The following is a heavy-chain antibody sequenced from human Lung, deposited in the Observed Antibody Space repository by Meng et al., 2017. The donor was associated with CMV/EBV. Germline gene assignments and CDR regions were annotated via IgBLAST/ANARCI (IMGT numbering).Heavy chain of an antibody. CDR1: GFTFSDYY. V-gene: IGHV3-11*04. Sequence: GESLKISCAASGFTFSDYYMTWVRRAPGKGLEWISYISSSGDIILYADSVKGRFTISRDNAEKSLYLQMNSLRAEDTALYFCARCKIYDFSFYGMDVWGQGNXVNVAS. CDR2: ISSSGDII. CDR3: ARCKIYDFSFYGMDV. D-gene: IGHD3-3*01. J-gene: IGHJ6*02.